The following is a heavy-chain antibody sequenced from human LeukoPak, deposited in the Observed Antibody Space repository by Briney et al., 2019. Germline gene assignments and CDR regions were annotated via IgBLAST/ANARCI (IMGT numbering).Heavy chain of an antibody. J-gene: IGHJ4*02. CDR3: ARRSGSGYFYYFDY. D-gene: IGHD3-22*01. CDR2: IYYSGST. Sequence: PSETLSLTCTVSGGSISSYYWGWIRQPPGKGLEWIGSIYYSGSTYYNPSLKSRVTISVDTSKNQFSLKLSSVTAADTAVYYCARRSGSGYFYYFDYWGQGTLVTVSS. CDR1: GGSISSYY. V-gene: IGHV4-39*07.